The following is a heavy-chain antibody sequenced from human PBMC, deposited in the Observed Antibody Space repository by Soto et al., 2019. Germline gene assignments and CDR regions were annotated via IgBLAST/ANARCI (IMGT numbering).Heavy chain of an antibody. CDR2: IYYSGST. CDR3: ARGQIFDY. Sequence: SETLSLTCTVSGGSISSYYWSWIRQPPGKGLEWIGYIYYSGSTNYNPSLKSRVTISVDTSKNQFSLKLSSATAADTAVYYCARGQIFDYWGRGTLVTVS. J-gene: IGHJ4*02. V-gene: IGHV4-59*01. CDR1: GGSISSYY.